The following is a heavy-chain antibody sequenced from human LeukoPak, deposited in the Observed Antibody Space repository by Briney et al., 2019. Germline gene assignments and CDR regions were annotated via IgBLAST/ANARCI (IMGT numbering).Heavy chain of an antibody. J-gene: IGHJ3*02. CDR1: GGSFSGYY. V-gene: IGHV4-34*01. CDR2: INHSGST. Sequence: SETLSLTCAVYGGSFSGYYWSWIRQPPGKGLAWIGEINHSGSTNYNPPLKSRVTISVDTSKNQFSLKLSSVTAADTAVYYCARGYEYRDAFDIWGQGTMVTVSS. D-gene: IGHD5-12*01. CDR3: ARGYEYRDAFDI.